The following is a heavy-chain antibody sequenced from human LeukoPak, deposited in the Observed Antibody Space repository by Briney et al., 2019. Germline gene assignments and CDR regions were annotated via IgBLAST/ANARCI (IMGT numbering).Heavy chain of an antibody. J-gene: IGHJ4*02. CDR1: GFTFSSYW. Sequence: GGSLRLSCAASGFTFSSYWMNWARQAPGKGLEWVASINHNGNVNYYVDSVKGRFTISRDNAKNSLYLQMNSLRAEDTAVYYCTRRLDDWGQGTLVTVSS. D-gene: IGHD3-16*01. CDR2: INHNGNVN. CDR3: TRRLDD. V-gene: IGHV3-7*01.